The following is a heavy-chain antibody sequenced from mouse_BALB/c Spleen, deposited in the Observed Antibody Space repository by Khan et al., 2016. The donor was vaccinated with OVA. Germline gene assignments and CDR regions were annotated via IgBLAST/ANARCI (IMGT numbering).Heavy chain of an antibody. Sequence: QIQLVQSGPELKKPGETVKISCKASGYTFTNYGMNWVKQAPGKGLKWMGWINTNTGEPTYAEEFKGRFAFSLETSASTAYLQINNLKNEDTATYFCARRSIYYGDCDAWGAGTTVTVSS. V-gene: IGHV9-3*02. CDR2: INTNTGEP. CDR3: ARRSIYYGDCDA. CDR1: GYTFTNYG. J-gene: IGHJ1*01. D-gene: IGHD2-13*01.